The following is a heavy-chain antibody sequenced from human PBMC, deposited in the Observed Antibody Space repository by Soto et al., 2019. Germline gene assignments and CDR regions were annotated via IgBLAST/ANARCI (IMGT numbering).Heavy chain of an antibody. V-gene: IGHV1-8*01. CDR1: GYTFTSYG. Sequence: ASVKVSCKASGYTFTSYGINWVRQATGQGLEWMGWMNPNSGNTGYAQKFQGRVTMTRDTSISTAYMELSRLRSDDTAVYYCARIKYYYDSSGYYLSYWGQGTLVTVSS. D-gene: IGHD3-22*01. J-gene: IGHJ4*02. CDR3: ARIKYYYDSSGYYLSY. CDR2: MNPNSGNT.